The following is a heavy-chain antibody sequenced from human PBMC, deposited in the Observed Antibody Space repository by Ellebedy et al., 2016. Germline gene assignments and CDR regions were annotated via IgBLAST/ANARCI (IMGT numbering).Heavy chain of an antibody. D-gene: IGHD5-18*01. V-gene: IGHV6-1*01. CDR2: TYYRSKWYN. Sequence: SQTLSLTCAISGDSVSTYSSTWNWIRQSPSRGLEWLGRTYYRSKWYNDYAVSVTSRITINADTSKNQFSLQLNSVTPEDTAVYYCARASCKPAIGFTYGYPYNYGMDVWGQGTTVTVSS. CDR3: ARASCKPAIGFTYGYPYNYGMDV. CDR1: GDSVSTYSST. J-gene: IGHJ6*02.